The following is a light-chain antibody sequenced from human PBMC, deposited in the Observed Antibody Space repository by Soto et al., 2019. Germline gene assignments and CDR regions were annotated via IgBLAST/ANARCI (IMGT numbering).Light chain of an antibody. Sequence: AIQMTQSPSSLSASVGVRVIITCRASQAIRNDLGWYQQKPGKAPKLLIYTASTLQSGVPSRFSGSGSGADFTLTIRSLQPEDSATYYCLHDYSYPRTFGQGTKVDIK. CDR2: TAS. CDR1: QAIRND. CDR3: LHDYSYPRT. V-gene: IGKV1-6*01. J-gene: IGKJ1*01.